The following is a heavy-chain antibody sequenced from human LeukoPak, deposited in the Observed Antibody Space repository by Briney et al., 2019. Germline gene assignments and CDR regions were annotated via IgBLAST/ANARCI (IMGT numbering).Heavy chain of an antibody. V-gene: IGHV4-39*01. Sequence: TTHTLSLTCSLSAGSISSSSYYWGCIPQPPGKGLEWIGSIYYSATTYYNPSLKSRVTISVDTSKTQFSLKLRPVTAAATAVYYCARQVAVVSVFDYWGQGTLVTVSS. CDR1: AGSISSSSYY. CDR3: ARQVAVVSVFDY. D-gene: IGHD5/OR15-5a*01. CDR2: IYYSATT. J-gene: IGHJ4*02.